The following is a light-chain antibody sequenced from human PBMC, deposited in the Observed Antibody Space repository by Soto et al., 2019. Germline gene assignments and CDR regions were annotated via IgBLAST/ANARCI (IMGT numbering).Light chain of an antibody. Sequence: DIQMTQSPSTLSASVGDRVTITCRASQSISSWLAWYQQKPGKAPKLLIYDASNLESGVPSRFSGSGSGTEFTPTISSLQPDDFAVYYCQQYNNYPWTFGQGTKVEIK. V-gene: IGKV1-5*01. CDR3: QQYNNYPWT. CDR2: DAS. CDR1: QSISSW. J-gene: IGKJ1*01.